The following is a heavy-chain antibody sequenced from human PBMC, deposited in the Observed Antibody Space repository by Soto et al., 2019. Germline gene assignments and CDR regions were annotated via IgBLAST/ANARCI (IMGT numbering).Heavy chain of an antibody. J-gene: IGHJ5*02. CDR1: GDSVSSNSAA. V-gene: IGHV6-1*01. CDR2: TYYRSKWYN. CDR3: ARDLEQQIDNWFDP. D-gene: IGHD6-13*01. Sequence: SPTLSLTCAISGDSVSSNSAAWNWIRQSPSRGLEWLGRTYYRSKWYNDYAVSVKSRITINPDTSKNQFSLQLNSVTPEDTAVYYCARDLEQQIDNWFDPWGQGTLVTVSS.